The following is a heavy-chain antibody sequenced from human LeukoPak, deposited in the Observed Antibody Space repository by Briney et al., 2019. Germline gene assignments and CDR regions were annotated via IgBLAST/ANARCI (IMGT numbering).Heavy chain of an antibody. J-gene: IGHJ5*02. Sequence: GASVKVSCKASGYTFTSYVINWVRQATGQGLEWMGWMNPNSGNTGYAQKFQGRVTITRNTSISTAYMELSSLRYEDTAVYYCARHPRIVGATRHNWFDPWGQGTLVTVSS. D-gene: IGHD1-26*01. CDR3: ARHPRIVGATRHNWFDP. CDR2: MNPNSGNT. V-gene: IGHV1-8*01. CDR1: GYTFTSYV.